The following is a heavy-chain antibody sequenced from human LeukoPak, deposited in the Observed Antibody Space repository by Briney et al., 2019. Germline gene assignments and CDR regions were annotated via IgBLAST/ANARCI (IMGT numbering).Heavy chain of an antibody. CDR3: ARDSYCSGGSCYPSHLYYYYMDV. CDR2: IIPIFGTA. V-gene: IGHV1-69*13. CDR1: GGTFSSYA. D-gene: IGHD2-15*01. Sequence: SVKVSCKASGGTFSSYAISWVRQAPGQGLEWMGGIIPIFGTANYAQKFQGRVTITADESTSTAYMELSSLRSEDTAVYYCARDSYCSGGSCYPSHLYYYYMDVWGKGTTVTVSS. J-gene: IGHJ6*03.